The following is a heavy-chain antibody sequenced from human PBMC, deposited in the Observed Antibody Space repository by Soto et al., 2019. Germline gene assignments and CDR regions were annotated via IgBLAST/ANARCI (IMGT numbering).Heavy chain of an antibody. D-gene: IGHD6-19*01. Sequence: GGSLRLSCAASGFTFSSYAMHWVRQAPGKGLEWVAVISYDGSNKYYADSVKGRFTISRDNSKNTLYLQMNSLRAEDTAVYYCARDLEQWLVLGTFPSFDYWGQGTLVTVSS. CDR3: ARDLEQWLVLGTFPSFDY. CDR2: ISYDGSNK. J-gene: IGHJ4*02. V-gene: IGHV3-30-3*01. CDR1: GFTFSSYA.